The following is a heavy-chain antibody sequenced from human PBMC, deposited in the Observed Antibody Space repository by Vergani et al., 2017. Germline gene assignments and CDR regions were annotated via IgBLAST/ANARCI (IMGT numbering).Heavy chain of an antibody. D-gene: IGHD2-2*02. CDR1: GFTFSSYA. V-gene: IGHV3-23*01. J-gene: IGHJ6*03. CDR3: AKRYCSSTSCYNMNYFYMDV. CDR2: ISDTGGST. Sequence: EVQLLESGGGLVQPGGSLRISCAPSGFTFSSYAMSWVRQAPGKGLEWVSAISDTGGSTYYADSVKGRFTISRDNSKNTLFLQMNSLRAEDTAVYYCAKRYCSSTSCYNMNYFYMDVWGKGTTVTVSS.